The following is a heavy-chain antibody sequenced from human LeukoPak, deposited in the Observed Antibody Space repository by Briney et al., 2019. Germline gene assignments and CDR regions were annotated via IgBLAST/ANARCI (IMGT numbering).Heavy chain of an antibody. CDR1: GFTFSNAW. V-gene: IGHV3-15*01. CDR2: IKRKTDGGTT. J-gene: IGHJ4*01. CDR3: IPVLFPEGYCTGGSCSDFDY. D-gene: IGHD2-15*01. Sequence: GGSLRLSCAASGFTFSNAWMSWVRQAPGKGLEWVGRIKRKTDGGTTDYAAPVKGRFTISRDDSKNTLYLQMNSLQTEDTAVYYCIPVLFPEGYCTGGSCSDFDYWGHGTLVTVSS.